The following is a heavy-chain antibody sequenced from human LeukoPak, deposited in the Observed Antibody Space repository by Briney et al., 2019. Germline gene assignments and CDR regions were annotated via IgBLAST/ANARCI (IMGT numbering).Heavy chain of an antibody. J-gene: IGHJ1*01. CDR2: INPNSGGT. CDR3: ARDPGSGSYLFQH. V-gene: IGHV1-2*02. Sequence: ASVKVSCKASGYTFTGYYMHWVRQAPGQGLEWMGWINPNSGGTNYAQKFQGRVTMTRDTSISTAYMELSRLKSDDTAVYYCARDPGSGSYLFQHWGQGTLATVSS. D-gene: IGHD3-10*01. CDR1: GYTFTGYY.